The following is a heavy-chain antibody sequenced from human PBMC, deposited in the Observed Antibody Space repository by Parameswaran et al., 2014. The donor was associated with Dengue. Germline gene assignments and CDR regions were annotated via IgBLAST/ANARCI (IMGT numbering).Heavy chain of an antibody. CDR2: IWYDGSNK. V-gene: IGHV3-33*01. CDR3: ARRRYCSGGSCYFDYYYMDV. D-gene: IGHD2-15*01. Sequence: VRQAPGKGLEWVAVIWYDGSNKYYADSVKGRFTISRDNSKNTLYLQMNSLRAEDTAVYYCARRRYCSGGSCYFDYYYMDVWARTTVTVSS. J-gene: IGHJ6*03.